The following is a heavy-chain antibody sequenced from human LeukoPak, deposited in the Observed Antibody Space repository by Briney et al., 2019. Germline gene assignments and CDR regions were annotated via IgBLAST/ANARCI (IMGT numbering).Heavy chain of an antibody. CDR2: MNPNSGNT. J-gene: IGHJ4*02. CDR1: GYTFTSYD. Sequence: GASVKVSCKASGYTFTSYDINWVRQATGQGLEWMGWMNPNSGNTGYAQKFQGRVTMTRNTSISTAYMELSSLRSEDTAVYYCARDIMITFGGVIATKTFDYWGQGTLVTVSS. V-gene: IGHV1-8*01. D-gene: IGHD3-16*02. CDR3: ARDIMITFGGVIATKTFDY.